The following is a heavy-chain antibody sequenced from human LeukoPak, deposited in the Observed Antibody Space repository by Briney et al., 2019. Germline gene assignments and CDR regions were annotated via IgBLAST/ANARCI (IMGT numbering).Heavy chain of an antibody. CDR3: ARVSIAAAGTIWFDP. V-gene: IGHV4-30-4*01. CDR2: IYYSGST. D-gene: IGHD6-13*01. CDR1: GGSISSGDYY. J-gene: IGHJ5*02. Sequence: SQTLSLTCTVSGGSISSGDYYWSWIRQPPGKGLEWIGYIYYSGSTYYNPSLKSRVTISVDTSKNQFSLKLSSVTAADTAVYYCARVSIAAAGTIWFDPWGQGTLVTVSS.